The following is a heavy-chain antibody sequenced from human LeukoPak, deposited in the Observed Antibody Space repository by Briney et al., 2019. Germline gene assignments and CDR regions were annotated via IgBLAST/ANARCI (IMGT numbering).Heavy chain of an antibody. CDR1: GGSISSSSYY. V-gene: IGHV4-39*07. D-gene: IGHD5-18*01. Sequence: PSETLSLTCTVSGGSISSSSYYWGWIRQPPGKGLEWIGSIYYSGSTYYNPSLKSRVTISVDTSKNQFSLKLSSVTAADTAVYYCARGRGYSYGHGPDAFDIWGQGTMVTVSS. J-gene: IGHJ3*02. CDR2: IYYSGST. CDR3: ARGRGYSYGHGPDAFDI.